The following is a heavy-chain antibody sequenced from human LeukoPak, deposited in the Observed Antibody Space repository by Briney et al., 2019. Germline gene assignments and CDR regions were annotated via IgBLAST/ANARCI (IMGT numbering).Heavy chain of an antibody. V-gene: IGHV4-34*01. J-gene: IGHJ6*02. D-gene: IGHD5-18*01. Sequence: PSETLSLTCAVYGGSFSGYYWSWIRQPPGKGLEWIGEINHSGSTNYNPSLKSRVTISVDTSKNQFSLKLSSVTAADTAVYYCASGYSYGRYDYYYYGMDVWGQGTTVTVSS. CDR2: INHSGST. CDR3: ASGYSYGRYDYYYYGMDV. CDR1: GGSFSGYY.